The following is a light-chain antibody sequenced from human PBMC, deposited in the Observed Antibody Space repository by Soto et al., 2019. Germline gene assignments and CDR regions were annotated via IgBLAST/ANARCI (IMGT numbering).Light chain of an antibody. Sequence: QSVLTQPASVSGSPGQSITISCTGTNSDVGSYNLVSWYQQHPGKAPKVIIYEVSERPSGVSDRFSGSKSGNTASLMISGLQAEDEAGYYCCSYAGSSTQSYVFGSGTKVTVL. CDR3: CSYAGSSTQSYV. V-gene: IGLV2-23*02. J-gene: IGLJ1*01. CDR2: EVS. CDR1: NSDVGSYNL.